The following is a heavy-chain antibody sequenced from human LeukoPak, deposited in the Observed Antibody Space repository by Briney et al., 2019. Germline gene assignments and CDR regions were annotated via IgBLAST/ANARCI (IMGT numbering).Heavy chain of an antibody. CDR2: IHYSGST. CDR3: ARNQLGSGWHSSAY. V-gene: IGHV4-59*01. D-gene: IGHD6-19*01. CDR1: GDSISSYY. J-gene: IGHJ4*02. Sequence: SETLSLTCTVSGDSISSYYWSWIRQPPGKGLEWIGYIHYSGSTNSYPSLKSRVTISVDTSKNQFSLKLTSVTAADTAVYYCARNQLGSGWHSSAYWGQGTLVTVSS.